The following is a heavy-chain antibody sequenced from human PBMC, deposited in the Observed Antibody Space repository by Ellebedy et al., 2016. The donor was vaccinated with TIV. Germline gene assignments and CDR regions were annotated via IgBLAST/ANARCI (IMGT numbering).Heavy chain of an antibody. V-gene: IGHV5-10-1*01. CDR2: IDPTDSYT. D-gene: IGHD6-13*01. CDR1: GYNFPDYW. J-gene: IGHJ4*02. CDR3: VRVVGGIAAAGMGDY. Sequence: GESLKISCKGSGYNFPDYWISWVRQMAGKGLDWMGRIDPTDSYTNYSPSFQGHVTISVDKSISTAYLQWTSLQASDTAIYYCVRVVGGIAAAGMGDYWGQGTLVTVSS.